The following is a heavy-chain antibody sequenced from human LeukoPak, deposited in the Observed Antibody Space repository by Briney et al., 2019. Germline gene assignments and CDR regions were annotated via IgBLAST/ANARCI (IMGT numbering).Heavy chain of an antibody. D-gene: IGHD6-19*01. CDR2: IRYDGNNK. Sequence: PGGSLRLSCAASGFTFSSYEMNWVRQAPGKGLNWVAFIRYDGNNKYYADSVKGRFTISRDNSKNMLYLEMNSLRAEDMALYYCAKGRYSSGWGVLDYWGQGTLVTVSS. CDR1: GFTFSSYE. J-gene: IGHJ4*02. CDR3: AKGRYSSGWGVLDY. V-gene: IGHV3-30*02.